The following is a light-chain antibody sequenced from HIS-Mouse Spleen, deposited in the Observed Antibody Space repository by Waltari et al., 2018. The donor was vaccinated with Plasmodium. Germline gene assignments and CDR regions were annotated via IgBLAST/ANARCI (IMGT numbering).Light chain of an antibody. CDR3: QQYYSTPPYT. CDR1: QRVLYSSNNKNY. CDR2: WAS. Sequence: DIVMTQSPDSLAVSLGERATINCKSSQRVLYSSNNKNYLDWYQQKPGQPPKLLIYWASTRESGVPDRFSGSGSGTDFTLTISSLQAEDVAVYYCQQYYSTPPYTFGQGTKLEIK. J-gene: IGKJ2*01. V-gene: IGKV4-1*01.